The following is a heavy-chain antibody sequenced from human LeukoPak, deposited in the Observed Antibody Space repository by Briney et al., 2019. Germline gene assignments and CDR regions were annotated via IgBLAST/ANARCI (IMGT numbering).Heavy chain of an antibody. J-gene: IGHJ4*02. Sequence: EASVRVSCKVSGYNLIEFSIHWVRQAPGKGLEWMGGFDPEVGETIYAQKFQGRVTLTEDTYTDTAYMELSGLKSEDTAVYYCARENNYNDGRAYYFDYWGQGTLVTVSS. D-gene: IGHD1/OR15-1a*01. CDR2: FDPEVGET. CDR3: ARENNYNDGRAYYFDY. CDR1: GYNLIEFS. V-gene: IGHV1-24*01.